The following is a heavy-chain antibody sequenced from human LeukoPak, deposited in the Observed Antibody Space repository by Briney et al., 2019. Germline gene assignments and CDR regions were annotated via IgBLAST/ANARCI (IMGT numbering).Heavy chain of an antibody. CDR3: ARGAGDIVVVPAAGGGYYYMDV. V-gene: IGHV1-24*01. Sequence: GASVKVSCKVSGYTLTELSMHWVRQAPGKGLEWMGGFDPEDGETIYAQKFQGRVTMTEDTSTDTAYMELSSLRSEDTAVYYCARGAGDIVVVPAAGGGYYYMDVWGKGTTVTVSS. D-gene: IGHD2-2*01. CDR2: FDPEDGET. CDR1: GYTLTELS. J-gene: IGHJ6*03.